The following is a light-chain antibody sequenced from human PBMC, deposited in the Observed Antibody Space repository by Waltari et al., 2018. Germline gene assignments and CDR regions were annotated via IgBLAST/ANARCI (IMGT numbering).Light chain of an antibody. V-gene: IGLV1-47*01. Sequence: QSVLTQPPSASGTPGQSVTITCSGSSSNIGSNYVYWYQQLPGTAPQLLIYRNSPLRAGVPDRFSGSRSCTTASLAISGLRSEYEADYYCATLDDRLSGPWLFGGGTKLTVL. J-gene: IGLJ3*02. CDR3: ATLDDRLSGPWL. CDR2: RNS. CDR1: SSNIGSNY.